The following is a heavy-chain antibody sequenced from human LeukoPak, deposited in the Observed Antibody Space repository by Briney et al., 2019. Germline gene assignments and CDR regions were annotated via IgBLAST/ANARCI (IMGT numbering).Heavy chain of an antibody. CDR2: INPNSGGT. Sequence: GASVKASCKASGYTFTGYYMHWVRQAPGQGLEWMGRINPNSGGTNYAQKFQGRVTMTRDTSISTAYMELSRPRSDDTAVYYCAREDYSTPFDYWGQGPLVTVSS. D-gene: IGHD4-11*01. J-gene: IGHJ4*02. V-gene: IGHV1-2*06. CDR1: GYTFTGYY. CDR3: AREDYSTPFDY.